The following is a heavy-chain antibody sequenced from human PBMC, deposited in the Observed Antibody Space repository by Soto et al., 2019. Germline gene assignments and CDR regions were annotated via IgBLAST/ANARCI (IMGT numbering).Heavy chain of an antibody. V-gene: IGHV4-61*01. Sequence: PSETQSLTCTVSGGSLKSGSYYWSWVRQPPGKGLEWIGYVYYTGRTSYSPSLKSRVTISADTSKNQFSLILTSVTAADTAVYYCARDYDYFDHWGQGSLVTVSS. CDR1: GGSLKSGSYY. CDR3: ARDYDYFDH. CDR2: VYYTGRT. D-gene: IGHD3-16*01. J-gene: IGHJ4*02.